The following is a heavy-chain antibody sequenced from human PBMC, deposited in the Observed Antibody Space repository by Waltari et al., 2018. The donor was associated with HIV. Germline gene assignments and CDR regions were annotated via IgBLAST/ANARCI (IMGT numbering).Heavy chain of an antibody. J-gene: IGHJ4*02. D-gene: IGHD3-3*01. CDR2: IYYSGST. V-gene: IGHV4-39*07. Sequence: QLQLQESGPGLVKPSETLSLTCTVSGGSISSSSYYWGWIRQPPGKGLEWIGSIYYSGSTYDNPSLKSRVTISVDTSKNQFSLKLSSVTAADTAVYYCARLPIFGVVIDVDYWGQGTLVTVSS. CDR3: ARLPIFGVVIDVDY. CDR1: GGSISSSSYY.